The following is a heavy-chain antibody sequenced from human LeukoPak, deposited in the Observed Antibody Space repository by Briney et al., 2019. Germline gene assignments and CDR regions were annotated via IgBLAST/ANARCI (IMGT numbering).Heavy chain of an antibody. CDR3: ARDPAMIVPDY. D-gene: IGHD3-22*01. CDR2: ISYDGSNK. J-gene: IGHJ4*02. Sequence: GRSLRLSCAASGFTFSSYAMHWVRQAPGKGLEWVAVISYDGSNKYYADSVKGRFTISRDNSKNTLYLQMNSLRAEDTAVYYCARDPAMIVPDYWGQGTPVTVSS. V-gene: IGHV3-30-3*01. CDR1: GFTFSSYA.